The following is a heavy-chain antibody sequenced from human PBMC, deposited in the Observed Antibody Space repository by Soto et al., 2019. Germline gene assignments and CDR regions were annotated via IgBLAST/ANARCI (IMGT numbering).Heavy chain of an antibody. CDR3: ARETPGYLDY. Sequence: AGGSLRLSCAASGFTVSSNYMSWVRQAPGKGLEWVSVIYSGGSTYYADSVKGRFTISRDNSKNTLYLQMNSLRAEDTAVYYCARETPGYLDYWGQGTLVTAPQ. V-gene: IGHV3-53*01. CDR2: IYSGGST. CDR1: GFTVSSNY. J-gene: IGHJ4*02.